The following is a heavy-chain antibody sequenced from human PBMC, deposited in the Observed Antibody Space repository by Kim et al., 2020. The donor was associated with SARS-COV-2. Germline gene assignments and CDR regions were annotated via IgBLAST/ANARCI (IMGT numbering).Heavy chain of an antibody. Sequence: GGSLRLSCAASGFTFSIYGIHWVRQAPGKGLEWVAVIWYDGSKKYYVDSVKGRFTMSKDNSKNTVYMEMNNLRAEDTAVYYCARANGYCRGGDCYTIGTNDAVDIWGQGTMVTGSS. V-gene: IGHV3-33*01. D-gene: IGHD2-15*01. CDR2: IWYDGSKK. CDR3: ARANGYCRGGDCYTIGTNDAVDI. J-gene: IGHJ3*02. CDR1: GFTFSIYG.